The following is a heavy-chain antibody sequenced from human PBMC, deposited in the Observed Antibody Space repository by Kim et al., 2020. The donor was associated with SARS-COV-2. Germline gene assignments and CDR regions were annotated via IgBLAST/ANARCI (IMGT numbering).Heavy chain of an antibody. CDR3: AKGDYYGSGSYYYGMDV. D-gene: IGHD3-10*01. Sequence: GGSLRLSCAASGFTFSSYGMHWVRQAPGKGLEWVAVIWYDGSNKYYADSVKGRITISRDNSKNTLYLQMNSLRAEDTAVYYCAKGDYYGSGSYYYGMDVWGKGTTVTVSS. J-gene: IGHJ6*04. CDR2: IWYDGSNK. CDR1: GFTFSSYG. V-gene: IGHV3-33*06.